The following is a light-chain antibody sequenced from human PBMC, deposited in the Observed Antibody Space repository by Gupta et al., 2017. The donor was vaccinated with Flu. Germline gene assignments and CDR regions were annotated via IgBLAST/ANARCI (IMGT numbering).Light chain of an antibody. CDR1: QTVDGN. CDR2: AAS. Sequence: DIVMTQSPATVSVSPGETGTLSCRASQTVDGNVAWYQQKPGQAPRLLIYAASTVATDIPARFSGSGAGTEFTLTISSLQSEDFAVYYCQQYNDWPWTFGQGTKVEVK. V-gene: IGKV3D-15*01. CDR3: QQYNDWPWT. J-gene: IGKJ1*01.